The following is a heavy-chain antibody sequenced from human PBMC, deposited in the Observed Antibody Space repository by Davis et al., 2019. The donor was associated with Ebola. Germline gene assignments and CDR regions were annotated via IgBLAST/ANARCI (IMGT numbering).Heavy chain of an antibody. D-gene: IGHD1-1*01. V-gene: IGHV3-23*01. J-gene: IGHJ4*02. CDR3: ARVSRGYKNYGDY. Sequence: PGGSLRLSCAASGFTFSNYAMNWVRQAPGKGLEWVSTFSAGAGSTYYADSVKGRFTISRDNSINTLYLQMNSLRAEDTAVYYCARVSRGYKNYGDYWGQGTLVTVSS. CDR2: FSAGAGST. CDR1: GFTFSNYA.